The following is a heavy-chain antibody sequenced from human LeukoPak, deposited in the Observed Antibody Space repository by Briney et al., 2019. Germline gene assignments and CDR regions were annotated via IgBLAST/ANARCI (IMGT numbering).Heavy chain of an antibody. CDR3: PRTVRSRGGVDY. CDR2: IYYSGST. D-gene: IGHD4-11*01. CDR1: GGSISSYY. J-gene: IGHJ4*02. Sequence: SETLSLTCAVSGGSISSYYWSWIRQPPGKGLEWIGYIYYSGSTNYNPSLKSRVTISVDTSKNQFSLKLSSVTAADTAVYYCPRTVRSRGGVDYWGQGTLVTVSS. V-gene: IGHV4-59*01.